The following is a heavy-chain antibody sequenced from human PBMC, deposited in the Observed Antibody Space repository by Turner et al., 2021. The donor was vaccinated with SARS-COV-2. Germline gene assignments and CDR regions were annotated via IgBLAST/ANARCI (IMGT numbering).Heavy chain of an antibody. CDR1: GFTFSDYW. CDR2: IKTDGSSK. J-gene: IGHJ5*01. CDR3: VGHGSWNFDS. D-gene: IGHD1-1*01. V-gene: IGHV3-7*01. Sequence: EVQLVESGGGLVQSGGSLRLYCAGSGFTFSDYWMGWVRQAPGKGLEWVANIKTDGSSKYYLDSVKDRFTTSRDNAKNSLYLQMYSLRAEDTAVYYCVGHGSWNFDSWGQGTLVTVSS.